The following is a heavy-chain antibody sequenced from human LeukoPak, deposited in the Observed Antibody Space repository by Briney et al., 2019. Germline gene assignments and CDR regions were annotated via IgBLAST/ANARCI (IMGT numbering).Heavy chain of an antibody. J-gene: IGHJ4*02. CDR2: ISYDGTNK. CDR3: ARDYRSGSYSGGPIDY. Sequence: GGSLRLSCAASGFTFSSYEMNWVRQAPGKGLEWVALISYDGTNKYYADSVKGRFTMSRDNSKNTLYLQMNSLRAEDTAVYYCARDYRSGSYSGGPIDYWGQGTLVTVSS. V-gene: IGHV3-30*04. D-gene: IGHD1-26*01. CDR1: GFTFSSYE.